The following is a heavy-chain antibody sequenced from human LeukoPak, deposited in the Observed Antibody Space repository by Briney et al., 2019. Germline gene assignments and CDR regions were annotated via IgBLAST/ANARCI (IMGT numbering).Heavy chain of an antibody. J-gene: IGHJ3*02. Sequence: SETLSLTCTVSGGSISSSSYYWGWIRQPPGKGLEWIGSIYYSGSTYYNPSLKSRVTISVDTSKNQFSLKLSSVTAADTAVYYCARDTEIHMVRGGYAFDIWGQGTMVTVSS. CDR2: IYYSGST. V-gene: IGHV4-39*02. D-gene: IGHD3-10*01. CDR3: ARDTEIHMVRGGYAFDI. CDR1: GGSISSSSYY.